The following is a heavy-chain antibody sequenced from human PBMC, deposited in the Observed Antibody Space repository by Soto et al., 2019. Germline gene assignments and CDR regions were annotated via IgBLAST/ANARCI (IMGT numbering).Heavy chain of an antibody. J-gene: IGHJ6*03. Sequence: EVQLLESGGGLVQPGGSLRLSCAASGFTFSSYALNWVRQAPGKGLEWVSVISGSGDNTYYADSVKGRFTISRDNSKNTLYPQMNILRAEDTAVYYCAKDLGTDDFWSAYYTYYYMDVWGKGTTVTVSS. D-gene: IGHD3-3*01. CDR3: AKDLGTDDFWSAYYTYYYMDV. V-gene: IGHV3-23*01. CDR1: GFTFSSYA. CDR2: ISGSGDNT.